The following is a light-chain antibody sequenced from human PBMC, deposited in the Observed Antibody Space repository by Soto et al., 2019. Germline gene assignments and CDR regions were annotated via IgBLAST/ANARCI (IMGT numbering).Light chain of an antibody. V-gene: IGKV1-39*01. CDR2: AAS. Sequence: DIQMTQSPSSLSASVGDRVTITCRPSQSIDNFLNWYQQKPGKAPNLLIYAASSLQSGVSSRFSGSGSGTDFTLTISSLQPEDSATYYCQQYYDLPITFGQGTRLEIK. CDR3: QQYYDLPIT. CDR1: QSIDNF. J-gene: IGKJ5*01.